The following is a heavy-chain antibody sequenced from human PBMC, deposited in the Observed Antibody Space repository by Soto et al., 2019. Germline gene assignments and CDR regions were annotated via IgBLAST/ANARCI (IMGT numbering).Heavy chain of an antibody. CDR2: IISTFGKA. CDR3: ARGQDGSGSPVDD. Sequence: ASVQVSCKASGGTFSSYAISWVRQDPGKGLEWLGGIISTFGKANYAQKFQGRVTITTAESTSTAYMELSSLRSEATAVYYCARGQDGSGSPVDDWGQGTTVTVSS. CDR1: GGTFSSYA. D-gene: IGHD3-10*01. J-gene: IGHJ6*02. V-gene: IGHV1-69*05.